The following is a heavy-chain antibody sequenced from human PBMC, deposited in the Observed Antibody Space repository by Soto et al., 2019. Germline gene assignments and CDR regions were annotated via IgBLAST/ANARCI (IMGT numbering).Heavy chain of an antibody. D-gene: IGHD6-19*01. J-gene: IGHJ4*02. CDR2: VDSSSDT. CDR1: GFTFSTYA. Sequence: PGGSLRLSCAASGFTFSTYAMTWVRQAPGKGLEWVSTVDSSSDTYYADAVQGRFTISRDNSKNTLYLQMNSLRADDAAVYYCAKYTSGWFEDYWGQGTLVTVSS. V-gene: IGHV3-23*01. CDR3: AKYTSGWFEDY.